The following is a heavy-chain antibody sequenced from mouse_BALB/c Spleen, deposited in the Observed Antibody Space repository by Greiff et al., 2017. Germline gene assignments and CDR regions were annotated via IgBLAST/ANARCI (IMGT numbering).Heavy chain of an antibody. V-gene: IGHV10S3*01. D-gene: IGHD6-1*01. J-gene: IGHJ4*01. CDR2: IRSKSNNYAT. CDR3: VRDLWAMDY. CDR1: GFTFNTNA. Sequence: EVQLVETGGGLVQPKGSLKLSCAASGFTFNTNAMNWVRQAPGKGLEWVARIRSKSNNYATYYADSVKDRFTISRDDSQSMLYLQMNNLKTEDTAMYYCVRDLWAMDYWGQGTSVTVSS.